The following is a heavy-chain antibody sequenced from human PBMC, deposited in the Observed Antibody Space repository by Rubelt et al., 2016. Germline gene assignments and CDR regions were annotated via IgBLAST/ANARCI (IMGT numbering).Heavy chain of an antibody. J-gene: IGHJ3*02. CDR1: GGSVSSGSYY. D-gene: IGHD3-22*01. CDR2: IYYSGST. CDR3: ARDWGLLRDAGDAFDI. V-gene: IGHV4-61*01. Sequence: QVQLQESGPGLVKPSETLSLTCTVSGGSVSSGSYYWSWIRQPPGKGLEWIGYIYYSGSTNYNPSLRSRVTISVDTSKNQFSLKLSSVTAADTALYYCARDWGLLRDAGDAFDIWGQGTMVTVSS.